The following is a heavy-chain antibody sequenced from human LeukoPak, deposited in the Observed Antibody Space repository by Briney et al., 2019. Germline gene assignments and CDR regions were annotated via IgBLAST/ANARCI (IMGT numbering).Heavy chain of an antibody. Sequence: GGSLRLSCAASGFTFSSYEMNWVRQAPGKGLEGVSYISSSGSTIYYADSVKGRFTISRDNAKNSLYLQMNSLRAEDTAVYYCARLEAYYYAGSGCDLNFNYWGQGTLVTVSS. D-gene: IGHD3-22*01. J-gene: IGHJ4*02. V-gene: IGHV3-48*03. CDR1: GFTFSSYE. CDR2: ISSSGSTI. CDR3: ARLEAYYYAGSGCDLNFNY.